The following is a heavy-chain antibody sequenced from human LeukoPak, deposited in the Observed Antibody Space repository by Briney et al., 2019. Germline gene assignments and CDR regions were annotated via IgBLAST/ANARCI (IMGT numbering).Heavy chain of an antibody. Sequence: GGSLRLSCAATGLTSSRFWMHWVRQIPGKGLVWVSRIHSDGSSADYADAVKGRFTISRDNSKNTLYLQMNSLRAEDTAVYYCARDFSSGWHLFDYWGQGTLVTVSS. D-gene: IGHD6-19*01. V-gene: IGHV3-74*01. CDR1: GLTSSRFW. CDR3: ARDFSSGWHLFDY. J-gene: IGHJ4*02. CDR2: IHSDGSSA.